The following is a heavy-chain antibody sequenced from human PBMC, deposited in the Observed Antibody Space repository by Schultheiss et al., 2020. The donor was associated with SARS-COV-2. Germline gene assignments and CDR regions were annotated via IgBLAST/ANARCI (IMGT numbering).Heavy chain of an antibody. CDR2: ISSSGTSI. CDR3: AKDYGDRPYYFDY. Sequence: GGSLRLSCAASGFTFSDYYMSWIRQAPGKGLEWVSYISSSGTSISYADSVKGRFTISRDNSKNTLYLQMNSLRAEDTAVYYCAKDYGDRPYYFDYWGQGTLVTVSS. CDR1: GFTFSDYY. J-gene: IGHJ4*02. D-gene: IGHD4-17*01. V-gene: IGHV3-11*04.